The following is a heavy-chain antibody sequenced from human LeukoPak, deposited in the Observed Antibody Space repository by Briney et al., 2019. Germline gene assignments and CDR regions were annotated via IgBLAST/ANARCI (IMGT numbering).Heavy chain of an antibody. Sequence: ASVEVSCKASGYTFTSYDINWVRQATGQGLEWMGWMNPNSGNTGYAQKFQGRVTMTRNTSISTAYMELSSLRAEDTAVYYCARGRGAAAGNNYWGQGTLVTVSS. D-gene: IGHD6-13*01. CDR2: MNPNSGNT. J-gene: IGHJ4*02. CDR1: GYTFTSYD. V-gene: IGHV1-8*01. CDR3: ARGRGAAAGNNY.